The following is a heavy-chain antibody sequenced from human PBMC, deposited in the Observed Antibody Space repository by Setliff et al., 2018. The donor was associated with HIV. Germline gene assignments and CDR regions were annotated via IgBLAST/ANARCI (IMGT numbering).Heavy chain of an antibody. J-gene: IGHJ4*02. CDR3: ARGGRKDLADY. CDR1: GHSITSGRYF. CDR2: IYSTGST. V-gene: IGHV4-31*03. Sequence: TLSLTCTVSGHSITSGRYFWSWIRQRPGKGLEWLGYIYSTGSTYYNPSLTSRVSISLDTSKNQFSLNLSSVTVADSAVFYGARGGRKDLADYWGQGTQVTVSS.